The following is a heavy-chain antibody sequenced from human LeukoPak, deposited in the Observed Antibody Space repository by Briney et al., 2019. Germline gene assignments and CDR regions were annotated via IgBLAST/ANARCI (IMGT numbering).Heavy chain of an antibody. D-gene: IGHD1-1*01. J-gene: IGHJ4*02. Sequence: PGGSLRLSCAASGFTFSSYSMNWVRQAPGKGLEWVANIKQDGSEKYYVDSVKGRFTISRDNAKNSLYLQMNSLRAEDTAVYYCARDDPTEGFDYWGQGTLVTVSS. CDR1: GFTFSSYS. CDR2: IKQDGSEK. CDR3: ARDDPTEGFDY. V-gene: IGHV3-7*01.